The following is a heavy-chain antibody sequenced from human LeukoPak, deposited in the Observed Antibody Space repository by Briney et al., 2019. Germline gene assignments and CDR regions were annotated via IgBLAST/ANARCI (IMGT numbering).Heavy chain of an antibody. CDR3: AKVRTGHYFDY. J-gene: IGHJ4*02. D-gene: IGHD1-1*01. CDR2: ISESGDTP. CDR1: GFTFSSYA. V-gene: IGHV3-23*01. Sequence: GGSLRLSCTASGFTFSSYAMSWVRQAPGKGLKWVSSISESGDTPYYADSVKGLFTISRDNSKNTLYLQMNSLRAEDTAVYYCAKVRTGHYFDYWGQGTLVTVSS.